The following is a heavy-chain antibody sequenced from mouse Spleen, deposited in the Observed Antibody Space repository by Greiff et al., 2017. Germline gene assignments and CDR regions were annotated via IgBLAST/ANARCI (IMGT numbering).Heavy chain of an antibody. J-gene: IGHJ3*01. D-gene: IGHD2-3*01. Sequence: EVQLVESGGGLVQPGGSLKLSCATSGFTFSDYYMYWVRQTPEKRLEWVAYISNGGGSTYYPDTVKGRFTISRDNAKNTLYLQMSRLKSEDTAMYYCARGDDGYPFAYWGQGTLVTVSA. CDR2: ISNGGGST. V-gene: IGHV5-12*02. CDR1: GFTFSDYY. CDR3: ARGDDGYPFAY.